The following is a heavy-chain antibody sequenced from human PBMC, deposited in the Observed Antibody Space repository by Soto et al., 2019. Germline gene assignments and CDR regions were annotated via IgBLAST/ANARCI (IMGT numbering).Heavy chain of an antibody. CDR1: VGSFGSYY. CDR2: INHSGST. D-gene: IGHD3-10*01. CDR3: ARGQIRLDY. Sequence: QVQLQQWGEGRWKPSEPLPPPCVVMVGSFGSYYWGWSRNPPGKGLEWIGEINHSGSTNYNPSLKSRVSISVDTSKNQFSLKLSSVTAADTAVYYCARGQIRLDYCGQGTLVTVSS. J-gene: IGHJ4*02. V-gene: IGHV4-34*01.